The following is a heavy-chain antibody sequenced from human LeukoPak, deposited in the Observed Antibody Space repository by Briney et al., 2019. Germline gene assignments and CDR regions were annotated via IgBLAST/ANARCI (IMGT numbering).Heavy chain of an antibody. CDR3: ARFGYNWNYGWYYYVDV. V-gene: IGHV1-8*03. CDR2: MNPNSGNT. D-gene: IGHD1-7*01. Sequence: ASVKVSCKTSGYTFTSYDINWVRQATGQGLEWMGWMNPNSGNTGYAQKFQGRVTITRNTSISTAYMELSSLRSEDTAVYYCARFGYNWNYGWYYYVDVWGKGTTVTVSS. J-gene: IGHJ6*03. CDR1: GYTFTSYD.